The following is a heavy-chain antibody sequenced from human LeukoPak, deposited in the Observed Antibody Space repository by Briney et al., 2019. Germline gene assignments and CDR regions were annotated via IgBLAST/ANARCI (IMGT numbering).Heavy chain of an antibody. CDR2: IKNKADGETT. D-gene: IGHD4-11*01. CDR3: TTEYSYSYYFDY. CDR1: GFTFTKAW. J-gene: IGHJ4*02. V-gene: IGHV3-15*01. Sequence: GGSLRLSCVAPGFTFTKAWMSWVRQSPGKGLEWVGRIKNKADGETTDYAAPVKGRFTISRDDSTNTLYLQMNSLKTEDTAIYYCTTEYSYSYYFDYWGRGTLVTVSS.